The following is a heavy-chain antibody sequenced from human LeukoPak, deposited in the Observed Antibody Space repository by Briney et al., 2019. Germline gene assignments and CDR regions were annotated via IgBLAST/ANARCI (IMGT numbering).Heavy chain of an antibody. Sequence: ASVKVSCKVSGYTLTELSMHWVRQAPGKGLEWMGGFDPEDGETIYAQKFQGRVTMTEDTSTDTAYMELSSLRFEDTAVYYCATGEPNRYYYDSSGYLGYWGQGTLVTVSS. D-gene: IGHD3-22*01. J-gene: IGHJ4*02. CDR2: FDPEDGET. CDR3: ATGEPNRYYYDSSGYLGY. V-gene: IGHV1-24*01. CDR1: GYTLTELS.